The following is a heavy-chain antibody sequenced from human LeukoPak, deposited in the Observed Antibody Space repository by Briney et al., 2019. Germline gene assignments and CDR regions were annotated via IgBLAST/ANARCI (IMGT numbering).Heavy chain of an antibody. D-gene: IGHD3-10*01. CDR3: ARGRITMVRESDAFDI. Sequence: GGSLRLSCAASGFTVSSNYMGWVRQAPGKGLEWVSVIYSGGSTYYADPVKGRFTISRDNSKNTLYLQMNSLRAEDTAVYYCARGRITMVRESDAFDIWGQGTMVTVSS. V-gene: IGHV3-53*01. CDR2: IYSGGST. J-gene: IGHJ3*02. CDR1: GFTVSSNY.